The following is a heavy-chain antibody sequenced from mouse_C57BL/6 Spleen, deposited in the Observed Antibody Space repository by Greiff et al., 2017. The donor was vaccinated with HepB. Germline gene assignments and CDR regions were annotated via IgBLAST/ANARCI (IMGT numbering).Heavy chain of an antibody. CDR1: GYSITSGYD. J-gene: IGHJ2*01. CDR2: ISYSGST. D-gene: IGHD2-4*01. Sequence: EVQLQESGPGMVKPSQSLSLTCTVTGYSITSGYDWHWIRHFPGNKLEWMGYISYSGSTNYNPSLKSRISITHDTSKNHFFLKLNSVTTEDTATYYCARDRYDYDGGSYFDYWGQGTTLTVSS. CDR3: ARDRYDYDGGSYFDY. V-gene: IGHV3-1*01.